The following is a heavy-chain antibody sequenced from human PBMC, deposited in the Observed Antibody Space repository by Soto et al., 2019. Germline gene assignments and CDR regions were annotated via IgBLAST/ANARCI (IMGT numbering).Heavy chain of an antibody. Sequence: QVQLVESGGGVVQPGRSLRLSCAASGFTFSSYGMHWVRQAPGKGLEWVAVIWFDGSNKYYADSVKGRFTISRDNSKSTPYLQMHSLRAEDTAVYYCARDGSYDSSGYFGTSNYWGQGTLVTVSS. J-gene: IGHJ4*02. CDR1: GFTFSSYG. CDR2: IWFDGSNK. V-gene: IGHV3-33*01. D-gene: IGHD3-22*01. CDR3: ARDGSYDSSGYFGTSNY.